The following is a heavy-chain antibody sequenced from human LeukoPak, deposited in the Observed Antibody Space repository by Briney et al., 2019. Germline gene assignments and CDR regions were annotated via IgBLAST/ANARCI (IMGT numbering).Heavy chain of an antibody. Sequence: GASVKVSCKASGYTFTTYGITWVRQAPGQGLEWMGWISAYNGNTNYTQKLQGRVTMTTDTSTSTAYMELRSLRSDDTAVYYCARDREKGGYYDFWSGYYGKVFGHGMDVWGQGTTVTVSS. CDR1: GYTFTTYG. D-gene: IGHD3-3*01. J-gene: IGHJ6*02. CDR2: ISAYNGNT. CDR3: ARDREKGGYYDFWSGYYGKVFGHGMDV. V-gene: IGHV1-18*01.